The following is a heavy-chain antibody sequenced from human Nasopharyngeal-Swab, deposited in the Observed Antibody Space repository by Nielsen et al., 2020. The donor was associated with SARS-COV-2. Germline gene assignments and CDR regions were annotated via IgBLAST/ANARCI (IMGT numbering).Heavy chain of an antibody. J-gene: IGHJ4*02. CDR3: AQRTTLTSYGY. CDR2: IYWDDDK. D-gene: IGHD4-17*01. V-gene: IGHV2-5*02. Sequence: RQAPGKALEWLALIYWDDDKRYSPSLKSRLTITKDTSKNQVVLTMTNMDPVDTATYYCAQRTTLTSYGYWGQGTLVTASS.